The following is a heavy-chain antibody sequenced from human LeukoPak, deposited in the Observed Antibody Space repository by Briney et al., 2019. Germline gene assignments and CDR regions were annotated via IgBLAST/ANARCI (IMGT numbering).Heavy chain of an antibody. Sequence: ASVKVSCKVSGYTLTELSMHWVRQAPGKGLEWMGGFDPEDGETIYAQKFQGRVTMTEDTSTDTAYMELSSLRSEDTAVYYCARRASLYCGGDCPYYYYGMDVWGQGTTVTVSS. D-gene: IGHD2-21*02. CDR3: ARRASLYCGGDCPYYYYGMDV. CDR2: FDPEDGET. V-gene: IGHV1-24*01. J-gene: IGHJ6*02. CDR1: GYTLTELS.